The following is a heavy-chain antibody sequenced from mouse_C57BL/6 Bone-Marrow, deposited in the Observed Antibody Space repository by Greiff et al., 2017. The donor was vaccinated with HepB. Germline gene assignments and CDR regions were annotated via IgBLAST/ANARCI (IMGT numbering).Heavy chain of an antibody. V-gene: IGHV2-2*01. Sequence: QVHVKQSGPGLVQPSQSLSITCTVSGFSLTSYGVHWVRQSPGKGLEWLGVIWSGGSTDYNAAFISRLSISKDNSKSQVFFKMNSLQADDTAIYYCARGIYYYGSSYEGFAYWVQGTLVTVSA. CDR2: IWSGGST. CDR3: ARGIYYYGSSYEGFAY. CDR1: GFSLTSYG. D-gene: IGHD1-1*01. J-gene: IGHJ3*01.